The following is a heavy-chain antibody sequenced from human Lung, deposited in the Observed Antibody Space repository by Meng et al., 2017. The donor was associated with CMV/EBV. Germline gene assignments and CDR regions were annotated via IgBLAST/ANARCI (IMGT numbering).Heavy chain of an antibody. Sequence: GESLKISCTASGFTFTTYAMSWVRQAPGKGLEWVSGISTSGGSTYYADSVKGRFTISRDNSKNTLYLQMNSLRAEDTAVYYCARDMYWSQSYHGMDVWGQGTTVTVSS. D-gene: IGHD2-8*02. CDR3: ARDMYWSQSYHGMDV. CDR2: ISTSGGST. V-gene: IGHV3-23*01. CDR1: GFTFTTYA. J-gene: IGHJ6*02.